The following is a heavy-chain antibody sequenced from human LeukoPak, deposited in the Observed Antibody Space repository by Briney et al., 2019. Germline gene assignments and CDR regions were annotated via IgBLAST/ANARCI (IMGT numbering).Heavy chain of an antibody. V-gene: IGHV1-8*01. CDR2: MNPNSGNT. Sequence: ASVTVSCKASGYTFTSYDINWVRQATGQGLEWMGWMNPNSGNTGYAQKFQGRVTMTRNTSKSTAYMELSSLRSEDTAVYYCARVPFTMVRGADYWGQGTLVTVSS. J-gene: IGHJ4*02. D-gene: IGHD3-10*01. CDR1: GYTFTSYD. CDR3: ARVPFTMVRGADY.